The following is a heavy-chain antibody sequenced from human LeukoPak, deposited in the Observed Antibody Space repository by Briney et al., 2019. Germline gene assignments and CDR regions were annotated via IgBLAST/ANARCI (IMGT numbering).Heavy chain of an antibody. D-gene: IGHD3-10*01. J-gene: IGHJ4*02. CDR3: AKDRGWFGELSQIPLDY. CDR2: IYSGGST. V-gene: IGHV3-53*01. CDR1: GFTVSSNY. Sequence: GGSLRLSCAASGFTVSSNYMSWVRQAPGKGLEWVSVIYSGGSTYYADSVKGRFTISRDNSKNTLYLQMNSLRAEDTAVYYCAKDRGWFGELSQIPLDYWGQGTLVTVSS.